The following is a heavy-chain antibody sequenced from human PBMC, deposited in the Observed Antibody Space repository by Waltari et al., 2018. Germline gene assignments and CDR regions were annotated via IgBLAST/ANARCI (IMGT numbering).Heavy chain of an antibody. Sequence: QVQLQESGPGLLKPSETLSLTCTVSGGSISPYYWRWIRQPPGKGLEWIGYIYHSGSTNYNPSLKSRVTILVDTSKSQFFLKLSSVTAADTAVYFCAREAYGGNSIDSWGQGTLVTVSS. V-gene: IGHV4-59*01. D-gene: IGHD4-17*01. CDR3: AREAYGGNSIDS. CDR1: GGSISPYY. J-gene: IGHJ4*02. CDR2: IYHSGST.